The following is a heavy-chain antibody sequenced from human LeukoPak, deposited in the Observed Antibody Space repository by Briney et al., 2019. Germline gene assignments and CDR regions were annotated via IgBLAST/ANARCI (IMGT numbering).Heavy chain of an antibody. CDR3: ARPGVGSVNAHYAFYI. V-gene: IGHV5-51*01. D-gene: IGHD3-16*01. Sequence: GESLNIYLKCSGYSLTSYCIGWVRQMPGKGLEWMGIIYPGDSDTRCSPSFQGQVTISADKSISTAYLQWSSLKASDTAMYYCARPGVGSVNAHYAFYIWAGEKIVSVSS. J-gene: IGHJ3*02. CDR1: GYSLTSYC. CDR2: IYPGDSDT.